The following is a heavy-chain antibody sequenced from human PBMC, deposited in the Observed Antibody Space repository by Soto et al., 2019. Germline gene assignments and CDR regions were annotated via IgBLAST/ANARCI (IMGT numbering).Heavy chain of an antibody. Sequence: SETLSLTCTVSGGSISSSSFHWGWILQPPGKGLEWIGRIYYSGRTYYSPSLKSRVTISVDTSKNQFSLKLSSVTAADTAVYYCARRPLITMVRGHYYGMDVWGQGTTVT. D-gene: IGHD3-10*01. V-gene: IGHV4-39*01. CDR2: IYYSGRT. CDR1: GGSISSSSFH. CDR3: ARRPLITMVRGHYYGMDV. J-gene: IGHJ6*02.